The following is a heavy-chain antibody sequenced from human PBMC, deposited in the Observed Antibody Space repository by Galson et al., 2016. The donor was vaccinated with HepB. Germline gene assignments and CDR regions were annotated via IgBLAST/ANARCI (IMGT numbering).Heavy chain of an antibody. D-gene: IGHD6-25*01. CDR2: ISRTGNTI. V-gene: IGHV3-11*01. J-gene: IGHJ6*02. CDR3: ARDDRSGGMDV. Sequence: SLRLSCAASGFTFSDYYMSWIRQAPGKGLEWLSYISRTGNTIYYADSVKGRFTISRDNAKNSLYLQMNSLTAEDTAVYYCARDDRSGGMDVWGQGTMVTVSS. CDR1: GFTFSDYY.